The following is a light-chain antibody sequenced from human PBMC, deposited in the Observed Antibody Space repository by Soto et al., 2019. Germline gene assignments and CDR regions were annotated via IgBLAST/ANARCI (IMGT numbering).Light chain of an antibody. V-gene: IGLV2-14*01. CDR1: SSDVGGYNY. CDR3: SSYTSSSTLVV. Sequence: QSVLTQPASVSGSPGQSITLSCTGTSSDVGGYNYVSWYQQHPGKAPKLMIYDVSNRPSGVSTRFSGSKSGNTASLTISGLQAEDEADYYCSSYTSSSTLVVFGGGTKLTVL. J-gene: IGLJ2*01. CDR2: DVS.